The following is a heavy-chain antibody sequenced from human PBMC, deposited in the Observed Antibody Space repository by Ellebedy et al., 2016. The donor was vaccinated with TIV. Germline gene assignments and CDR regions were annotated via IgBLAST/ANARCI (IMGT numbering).Heavy chain of an antibody. CDR2: TSYSGIA. CDR1: GAPISSNY. CDR3: ARGIYTSGWYDY. J-gene: IGHJ4*02. Sequence: MPSETLSLTCTVSGAPISSNYWTWIRQSPGKGLEWIGYTSYSGIANYNPSLKGRATISVDTSENQLSLKLSSVTAADTALYFCARGIYTSGWYDYWGQGSLVTVSS. D-gene: IGHD6-19*01. V-gene: IGHV4-59*01.